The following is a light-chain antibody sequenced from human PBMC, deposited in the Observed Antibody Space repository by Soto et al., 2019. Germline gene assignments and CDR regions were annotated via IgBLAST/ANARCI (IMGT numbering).Light chain of an antibody. Sequence: QSALTQPASVSGSPGQSITISCTGTSSDVGSYNLVSWYQQHPGKAPKLMICEGSKRPSGVSNRFSGSKSGNTASLTISGLQAEDGADYYCCSYAGSSTYVFGTGTKVTVL. CDR2: EGS. CDR1: SSDVGSYNL. CDR3: CSYAGSSTYV. J-gene: IGLJ1*01. V-gene: IGLV2-23*01.